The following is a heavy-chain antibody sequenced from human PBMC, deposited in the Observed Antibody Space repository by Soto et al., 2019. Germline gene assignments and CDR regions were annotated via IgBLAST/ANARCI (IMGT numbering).Heavy chain of an antibody. CDR3: GRDQEGSGSHSVGYNYYAMDV. D-gene: IGHD3-10*01. CDR2: ISSVGTTT. CDR1: GFTITDYY. Sequence: PWGSLRLTCGASGFTITDYYMSWIRLGPGKGLEWVSHISSVGTTTYYAHSVKGRFSIPMDNANNTMYLHMNSLGAEDTAVYYCGRDQEGSGSHSVGYNYYAMDVWGQGTTVTVSS. V-gene: IGHV3-11*01. J-gene: IGHJ6*02.